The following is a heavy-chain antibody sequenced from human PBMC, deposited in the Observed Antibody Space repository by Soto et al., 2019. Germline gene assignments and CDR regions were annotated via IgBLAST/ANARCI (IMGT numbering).Heavy chain of an antibody. CDR2: IYYSGST. Sequence: SETLSLTCTVSGGSISSGGYYWSWIRQRPGKGLEWIGYIYYSGSTYYNPSLKSRVTISVDTSKNQFSLKLSSVTAADTAVYYCARGVYCSGGSCYGNFQHWGQGTLVTVSS. CDR1: GGSISSGGYY. D-gene: IGHD2-15*01. V-gene: IGHV4-31*03. CDR3: ARGVYCSGGSCYGNFQH. J-gene: IGHJ1*01.